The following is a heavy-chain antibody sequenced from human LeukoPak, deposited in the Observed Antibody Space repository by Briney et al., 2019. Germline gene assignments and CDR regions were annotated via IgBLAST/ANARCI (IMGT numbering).Heavy chain of an antibody. CDR3: ARTSSTSYYDFWSGWSDYMAV. CDR2: MNPNSGNT. Sequence: ASVKVSCKASGYTFTSYDMNWVRQATGQGLEWMGWMNPNSGNTGYAQKFQGRVTMTRNTSISTAYMELSSLRSEDTAVYYCARTSSTSYYDFWSGWSDYMAVWGKGTTVSASS. D-gene: IGHD3-3*01. V-gene: IGHV1-8*01. CDR1: GYTFTSYD. J-gene: IGHJ6*03.